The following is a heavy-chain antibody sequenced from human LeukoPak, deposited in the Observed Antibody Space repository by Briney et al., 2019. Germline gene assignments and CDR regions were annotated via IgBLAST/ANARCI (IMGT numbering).Heavy chain of an antibody. CDR3: ATSRRPRNTIFGEDVLAPFDN. Sequence: PGGSPRLFCRTCVFTFSIYTLRWVRHAPGKGLEWVSGLRGRGTYTQYADSVKGRFIVSRDNSDYTLHLHMSSLGAEHKTLYYCATSRRPRNTIFGEDVLAPFDNWGQGTLVVVSS. V-gene: IGHV3-23*01. CDR2: LRGRGTYT. J-gene: IGHJ4*02. CDR1: VFTFSIYT. D-gene: IGHD3-3*01.